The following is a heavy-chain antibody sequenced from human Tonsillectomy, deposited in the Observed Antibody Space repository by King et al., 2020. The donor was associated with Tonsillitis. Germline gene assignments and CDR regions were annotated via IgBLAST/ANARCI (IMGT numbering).Heavy chain of an antibody. J-gene: IGHJ3*02. CDR1: GFTFSSYW. CDR2: IKQDGSEK. Sequence: VQLVESGGGLVQPGGSLRLSYAASGFTFSSYWMSWVRQAPGKGLEWVANIKQDGSEKYYVDSVKGRFTISRDNAKNSLYLQMNSLRAEDTAVYYCAGVYYGYAFDIWGQGTMVTVSS. V-gene: IGHV3-7*03. CDR3: AGVYYGYAFDI. D-gene: IGHD3-10*01.